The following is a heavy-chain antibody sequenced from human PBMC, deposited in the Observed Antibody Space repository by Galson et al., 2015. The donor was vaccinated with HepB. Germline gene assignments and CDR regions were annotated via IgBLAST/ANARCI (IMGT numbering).Heavy chain of an antibody. D-gene: IGHD5-24*01. J-gene: IGHJ4*02. Sequence: SLRLSCAASGFTFNYYGMHWVRQAPGKGLEWVAVIEHDGSNKYYADSVKGRFTISRDNSKNTLYLQMNSLKAEDTGVYYCARDGGGGYNPLDYWGREPWSPSPQ. CDR3: ARDGGGGYNPLDY. V-gene: IGHV3-30*03. CDR1: GFTFNYYG. CDR2: IEHDGSNK.